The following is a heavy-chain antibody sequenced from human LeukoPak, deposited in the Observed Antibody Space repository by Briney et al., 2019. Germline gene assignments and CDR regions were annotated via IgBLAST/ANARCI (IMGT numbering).Heavy chain of an antibody. CDR3: ARDKVIASAGTPNWFDP. Sequence: GASAKVSCKASGGTFSSYAISWVRQAPGQGLEWMGWISAYDGNTNYLQKFQGRVTTTTDTATSTAYMELRSLRSDDTAVYYCARDKVIASAGTPNWFDPWGQGTLVTVSS. CDR1: GGTFSSYA. J-gene: IGHJ5*02. D-gene: IGHD6-13*01. CDR2: ISAYDGNT. V-gene: IGHV1-18*01.